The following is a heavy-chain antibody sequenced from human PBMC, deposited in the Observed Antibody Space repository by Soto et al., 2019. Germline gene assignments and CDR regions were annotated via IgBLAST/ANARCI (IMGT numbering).Heavy chain of an antibody. Sequence: ASVKVSCKVSGYTLTELSMHWVRQAPGKGLEWMGGFDPEDGETIYAQKFQGRVTMTEDTSTDTAYMELSSLRSEDTAVYYCASEGYSYGFFDYWGQGTLVTVSS. CDR2: FDPEDGET. CDR3: ASEGYSYGFFDY. V-gene: IGHV1-24*01. CDR1: GYTLTELS. D-gene: IGHD5-18*01. J-gene: IGHJ4*02.